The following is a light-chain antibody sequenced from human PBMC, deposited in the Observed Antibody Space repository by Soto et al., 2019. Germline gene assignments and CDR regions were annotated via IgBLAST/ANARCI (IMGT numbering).Light chain of an antibody. Sequence: QSVLTQPRSVSGSPGQSVTISCTGTSSDVGGYNYVSWYQQHPGKAPKLMIYDVSKRPSGVPDRSSGSKSGNTASLTISGLQAEDEADYYCCSYTSSDTYVFGTGTKVTVL. CDR2: DVS. CDR1: SSDVGGYNY. CDR3: CSYTSSDTYV. J-gene: IGLJ1*01. V-gene: IGLV2-11*01.